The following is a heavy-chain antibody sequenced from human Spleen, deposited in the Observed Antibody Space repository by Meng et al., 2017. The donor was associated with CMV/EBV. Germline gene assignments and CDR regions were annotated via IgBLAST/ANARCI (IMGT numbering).Heavy chain of an antibody. CDR3: AKPVYQLLSRDAFDM. Sequence: GGSLRLSCAASGFTFSSYWMSWVRQAPGKGLEWVANINQDGSEKYYMDSVKGRFTISRDNSKNTLFLQMNSLRAEDTAVYYCAKPVYQLLSRDAFDMWGQGTMVTV. CDR2: INQDGSEK. J-gene: IGHJ3*02. V-gene: IGHV3-7*03. CDR1: GFTFSSYW. D-gene: IGHD2-2*01.